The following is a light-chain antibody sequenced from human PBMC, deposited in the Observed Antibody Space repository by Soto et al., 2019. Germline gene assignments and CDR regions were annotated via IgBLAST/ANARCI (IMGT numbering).Light chain of an antibody. CDR2: WAS. J-gene: IGKJ1*01. CDR3: QQYYSTPPT. V-gene: IGKV4-1*01. CDR1: QVFLYSSNNKNY. Sequence: DIVMTQSTDSLAVSLGERDTINCKSSQVFLYSSNNKNYLAWYQQKPGQPPKLLIYWASTRESGVPDRFSGSGSGTDFTLTISSLQAEDVAVYYCQQYYSTPPTFGQGTKVDIK.